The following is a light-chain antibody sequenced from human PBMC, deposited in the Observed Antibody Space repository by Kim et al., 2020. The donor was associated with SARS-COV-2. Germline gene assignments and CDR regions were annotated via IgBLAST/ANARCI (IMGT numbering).Light chain of an antibody. V-gene: IGLV2-11*01. J-gene: IGLJ2*01. Sequence: QSALTQPRSVSGSPGQSVTISCTGTSSDVGGYNFVSWYQQHPGKAPKLMIYDVSKRPSGVPDRFSGSKSGNTASLTISGLQAEDEADYYCSSYTSSLVVFGGGTQLTVL. CDR1: SSDVGGYNF. CDR2: DVS. CDR3: SSYTSSLVV.